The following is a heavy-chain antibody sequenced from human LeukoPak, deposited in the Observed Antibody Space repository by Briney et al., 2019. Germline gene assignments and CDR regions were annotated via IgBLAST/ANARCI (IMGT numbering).Heavy chain of an antibody. J-gene: IGHJ4*02. CDR3: AKALQWLGNFDY. V-gene: IGHV3-23*01. Sequence: GGSLRLSCAASGFTFSSYAMSWVRQAPGKGLEWVSAISGSGGSTYYADSVKGRFTISRDNSNNTLYLQMNSLRAEDTAVYYCAKALQWLGNFDYWGQGTLVTVSS. CDR1: GFTFSSYA. CDR2: ISGSGGST. D-gene: IGHD6-19*01.